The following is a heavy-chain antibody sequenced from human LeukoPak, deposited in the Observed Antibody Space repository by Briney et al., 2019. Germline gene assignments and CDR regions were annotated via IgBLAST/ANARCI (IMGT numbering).Heavy chain of an antibody. CDR2: ISSSGSTI. CDR1: GFTFSSYE. D-gene: IGHD2-2*01. Sequence: PGGSLRLSCAASGFTFSSYEMNWVRQAPGKGLEWVSYISSSGSTIYYADSVKGRFTISRDNAKNSLYLQMNSLRAEDTAVYYCARGRYCSSTSCLPRRNWFDPWGQGTLVTVSS. V-gene: IGHV3-48*03. J-gene: IGHJ5*02. CDR3: ARGRYCSSTSCLPRRNWFDP.